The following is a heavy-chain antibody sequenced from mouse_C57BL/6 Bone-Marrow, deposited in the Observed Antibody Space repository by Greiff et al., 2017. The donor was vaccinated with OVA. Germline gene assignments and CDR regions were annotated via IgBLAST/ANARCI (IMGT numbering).Heavy chain of an antibody. CDR1: GYTFTNYW. Sequence: QVQLKQSGAELVRPGTSVKMSCKASGYTFTNYWIGWAKQRPGHGLEWIGDIYPGGGYTNYNEKFKGKATLTADKSSSTAYMQFSSLTSEDSAIYYCARSADSSGYIFAYWGQGTLVTVSA. CDR2: IYPGGGYT. D-gene: IGHD3-2*02. V-gene: IGHV1-63*01. CDR3: ARSADSSGYIFAY. J-gene: IGHJ3*01.